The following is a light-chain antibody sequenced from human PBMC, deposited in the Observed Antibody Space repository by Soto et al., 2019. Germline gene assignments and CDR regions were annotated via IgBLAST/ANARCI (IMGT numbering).Light chain of an antibody. CDR3: QQYDNWPIT. V-gene: IGKV4-1*01. Sequence: DIVMTQSPDSLAVSLGGRATINCKSSQSVFYSSNNKNFLAWYQQKSGHPPKLLIYWASTRESGVPSRFSGSGSGTDFTLTISSLQSEDFAVYYCQQYDNWPITFGQGTRLEIK. J-gene: IGKJ5*01. CDR2: WAS. CDR1: QSVFYSSNNKNF.